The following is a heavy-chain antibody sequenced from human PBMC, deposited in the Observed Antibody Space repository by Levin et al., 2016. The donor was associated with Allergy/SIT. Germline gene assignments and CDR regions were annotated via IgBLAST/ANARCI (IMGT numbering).Heavy chain of an antibody. Sequence: WIRQPPGKGLEWVGRIRSKANSYATAYAASVKGRFTISRDDSKNTAYLQMNSLKTEDTAVYYCTPYCSSTSCPPRGIWFDPWGQGTLVTVSS. CDR2: IRSKANSYAT. CDR3: TPYCSSTSCPPRGIWFDP. D-gene: IGHD2-2*01. J-gene: IGHJ5*02. V-gene: IGHV3-73*01.